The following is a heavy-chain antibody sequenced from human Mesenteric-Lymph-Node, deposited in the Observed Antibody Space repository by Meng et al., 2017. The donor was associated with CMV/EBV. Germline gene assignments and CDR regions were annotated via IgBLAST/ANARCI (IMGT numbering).Heavy chain of an antibody. CDR2: ISGDGSVI. Sequence: GESLKISCAGSGFSFSDSYMSWVRQTPGKGLEWVAYISGDGSVIYYPDSVKGRFTISRDNPKNSVYLQMNSLRVEDTAVYYCAKSKATWGQGTLVTVSS. CDR3: AKSKAT. CDR1: GFSFSDSY. D-gene: IGHD1-26*01. J-gene: IGHJ5*02. V-gene: IGHV3-11*01.